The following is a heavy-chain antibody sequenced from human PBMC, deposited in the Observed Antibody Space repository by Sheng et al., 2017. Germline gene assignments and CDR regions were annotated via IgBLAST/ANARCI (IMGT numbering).Heavy chain of an antibody. CDR1: GFTFSSHA. D-gene: IGHD3-3*01. V-gene: IGHV3-23*01. J-gene: IGHJ4*02. CDR3: AKDPYYDFWSGLYYFDY. Sequence: EVQLLESGGGLVQSGGSLRLSCAASGFTFSSHAMSWVRQAPGKGLEWVSALSGSGGSTYYADSVKGRFTVSRDNSKNTLYLQMNSLRAEDTAIYYCAKDPYYDFWSGLYYFDYWGQGALVTVSS. CDR2: LSGSGGST.